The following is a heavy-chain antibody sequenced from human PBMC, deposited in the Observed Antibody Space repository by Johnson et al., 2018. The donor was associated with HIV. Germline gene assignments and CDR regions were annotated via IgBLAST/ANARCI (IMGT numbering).Heavy chain of an antibody. V-gene: IGHV3-30*03. CDR1: GFTFRSYA. J-gene: IGHJ3*02. D-gene: IGHD3-10*01. CDR2: ISYDGSNK. CDR3: ARGPVMVRGVTDAFDI. Sequence: QVQLVESGGGVMQPGKSLRLSCEASGFTFRSYAMHWVRQAPGKGLEWVAVISYDGSNKYYADSVKGRFTISRDNSKNTLYLQMNSLRAEDTAVYYCARGPVMVRGVTDAFDIWGQGTMVTVSS.